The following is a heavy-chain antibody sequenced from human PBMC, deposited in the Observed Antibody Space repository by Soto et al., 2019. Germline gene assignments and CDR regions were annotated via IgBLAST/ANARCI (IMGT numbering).Heavy chain of an antibody. V-gene: IGHV4-39*01. J-gene: IGHJ4*02. D-gene: IGHD1-26*01. Sequence: QLQLQESGPGLVKPSETLSLTCTVSGGSISSSSYYWGWIRQPPGKGLEWIGSIYYSGSTYYNPSLKSRVTISVDTSKNQFSLKLSSVTAADTAVYYCASGPPRRISIVGATTAFDYWGQGTLVTVSS. CDR2: IYYSGST. CDR3: ASGPPRRISIVGATTAFDY. CDR1: GGSISSSSYY.